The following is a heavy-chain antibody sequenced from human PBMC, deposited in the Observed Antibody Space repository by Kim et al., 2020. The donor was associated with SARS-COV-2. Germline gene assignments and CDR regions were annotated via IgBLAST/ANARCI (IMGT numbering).Heavy chain of an antibody. J-gene: IGHJ4*02. CDR1: GFTFSSYG. Sequence: GGSLRLSCAASGFTFSSYGMHWVRQAPGKGLEWVAIIWYDGSNKYYADSVKGRFTISRDNSKNTLYLQMNSLRAEDTAVYYCAKDQGGRDGYSYGLFDYWGQGALVTVSS. CDR3: AKDQGGRDGYSYGLFDY. CDR2: IWYDGSNK. D-gene: IGHD5-18*01. V-gene: IGHV3-33*06.